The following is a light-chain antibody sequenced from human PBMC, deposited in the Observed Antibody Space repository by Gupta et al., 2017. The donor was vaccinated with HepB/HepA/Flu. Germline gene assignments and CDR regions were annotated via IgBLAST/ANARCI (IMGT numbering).Light chain of an antibody. V-gene: IGKV3-11*01. Sequence: FTQSPATLSLSPGERATLSCRASQSVSSYLAWYQQKPGQAPRLLIYDASNRATGIPARFSGSGSGTDFTLTISSLEPEDFAVYYCQQRSKGSGCRFGQGTKVEIK. J-gene: IGKJ2*04. CDR2: DAS. CDR1: QSVSSY. CDR3: QQRSKGSGCR.